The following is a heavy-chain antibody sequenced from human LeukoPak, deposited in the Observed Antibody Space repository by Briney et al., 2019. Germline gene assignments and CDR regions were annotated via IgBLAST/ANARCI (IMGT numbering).Heavy chain of an antibody. D-gene: IGHD6-13*01. CDR1: GGSFSGYY. J-gene: IGHJ4*02. V-gene: IGHV4-34*01. CDR3: ARLLEGSSSWYGALPYFDY. Sequence: SETLSLTCAVYGGSFSGYYWSWIRQPPGKGLEWIGEINHSGSTNYNPSLKSRVTISVDTSKNQFSLKLSSVTAADTAVYYCARLLEGSSSWYGALPYFDYWGQGTLVTVSS. CDR2: INHSGST.